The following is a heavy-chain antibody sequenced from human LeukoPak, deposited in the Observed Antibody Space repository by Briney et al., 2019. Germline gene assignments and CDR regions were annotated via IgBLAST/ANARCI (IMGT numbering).Heavy chain of an antibody. J-gene: IGHJ6*03. Sequence: GASVKVSCKSSGYTFTRHYMHWVRQAPGQGLEWMGLINPSGNMAWSAQKFQGRVTMTRDTSTSTVYMELSSLRSEDTAVYYCARDGVYCSSTSCSGGYYYMDVWGKGTTVTISS. V-gene: IGHV1-46*01. CDR1: GYTFTRHY. D-gene: IGHD2-2*01. CDR3: ARDGVYCSSTSCSGGYYYMDV. CDR2: INPSGNMA.